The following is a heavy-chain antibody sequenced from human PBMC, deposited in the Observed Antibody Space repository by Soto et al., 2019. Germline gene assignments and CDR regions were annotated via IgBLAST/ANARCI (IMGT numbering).Heavy chain of an antibody. J-gene: IGHJ5*02. D-gene: IGHD2-2*02. Sequence: LRLSCVASGFTFSSHEMNWVRQAPGKGLEWVSYISSSGSPIDYADSVRGRFTISRDNAKNSVILQMNSLRVEDTAVYYCVRSWGVYCSSTRCYSPWLDPWGQGTLVTVSS. CDR3: VRSWGVYCSSTRCYSPWLDP. CDR2: ISSSGSPI. V-gene: IGHV3-48*03. CDR1: GFTFSSHE.